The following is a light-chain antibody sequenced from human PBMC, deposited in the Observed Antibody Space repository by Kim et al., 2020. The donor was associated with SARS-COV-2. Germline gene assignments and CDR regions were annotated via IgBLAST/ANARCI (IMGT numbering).Light chain of an antibody. CDR2: GAS. Sequence: DIQMTQSPSSLSASVGDRVTITCRASRSIGNHLNWYQQRPGKAPNLLIFGASNLQSGVSSRFSGSDSGTDFTLTIRNLKPEDSATYYCQQSDITPYTFGQGTKLEI. V-gene: IGKV1-39*01. CDR3: QQSDITPYT. J-gene: IGKJ2*01. CDR1: RSIGNH.